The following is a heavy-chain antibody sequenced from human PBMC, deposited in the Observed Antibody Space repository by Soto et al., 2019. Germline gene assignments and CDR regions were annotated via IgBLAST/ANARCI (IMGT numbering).Heavy chain of an antibody. Sequence: GGSLRLSCAASGFTFSSYGMHWVRQAPGKGLEWVAVISYDGSNKYYADSVKGRFTISRDNSKNTLYLQMNSLRAEDTAVYYCAKDAALRTRYYFDYWGQGTLVTVSS. V-gene: IGHV3-30*18. J-gene: IGHJ4*02. CDR2: ISYDGSNK. D-gene: IGHD3-16*01. CDR1: GFTFSSYG. CDR3: AKDAALRTRYYFDY.